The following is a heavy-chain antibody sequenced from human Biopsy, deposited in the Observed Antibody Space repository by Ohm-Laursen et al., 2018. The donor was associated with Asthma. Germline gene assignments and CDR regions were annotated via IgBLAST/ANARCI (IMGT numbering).Heavy chain of an antibody. J-gene: IGHJ4*01. CDR1: GFTFRAYY. CDR2: ISSRGSNI. V-gene: IGHV3-11*01. D-gene: IGHD6-13*01. Sequence: SLRLSCTASGFTFRAYYMTWIRQAPGKGPEWVAFISSRGSNIFYADSVKGRFTISRDNAKKSLFLEMNSLTVEDTAVYFCARGYSTSWYFGYWGQGTLVTVSS. CDR3: ARGYSTSWYFGY.